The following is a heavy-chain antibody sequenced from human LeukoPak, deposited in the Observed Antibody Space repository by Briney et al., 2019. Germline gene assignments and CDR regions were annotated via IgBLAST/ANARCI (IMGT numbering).Heavy chain of an antibody. Sequence: SETLSLTCAVYGGSFSGYYWSWIRQPPGKGLEWIGEINHSGSTNCNPSLKSRVTISVDTSKNQFSLKLSSVTAADTAVYYCARSSGQRAVDYWGQGTLVTVSS. V-gene: IGHV4-34*01. CDR2: INHSGST. CDR1: GGSFSGYY. CDR3: ARSSGQRAVDY. J-gene: IGHJ4*02.